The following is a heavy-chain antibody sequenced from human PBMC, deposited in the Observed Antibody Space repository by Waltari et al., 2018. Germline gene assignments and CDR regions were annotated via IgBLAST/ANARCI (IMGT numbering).Heavy chain of an antibody. CDR1: GATFSSYA. Sequence: QVQLVQSGAAVKKPGSSVKVSCKASGATFSSYAISWVRQAPGQGLEWMGGIIPIFGTANYAQKVQGRVTITTDETTRTDYMELSSLRSEDTAVYYCARGRDSSSLGYWGQGTLGTVSS. CDR3: ARGRDSSSLGY. CDR2: IIPIFGTA. J-gene: IGHJ4*02. V-gene: IGHV1-69*05. D-gene: IGHD6-13*01.